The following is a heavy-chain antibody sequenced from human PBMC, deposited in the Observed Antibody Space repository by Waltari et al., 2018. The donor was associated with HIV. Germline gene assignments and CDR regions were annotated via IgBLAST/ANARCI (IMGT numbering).Heavy chain of an antibody. CDR1: GGSISSGDYY. Sequence: QVQLQESGPGLVKPSQTLSLTCTVSGGSISSGDYYWSWIRQPPGKGLEWIGYIYYSGSTYDNPSLKSRVTISVDTSKNQFSLKLSSVTAADTAVYYCARDCCDFWSGYSRHYYYGMDVWGQGTTVTVSS. J-gene: IGHJ6*02. D-gene: IGHD3-3*01. CDR2: IYYSGST. V-gene: IGHV4-30-4*01. CDR3: ARDCCDFWSGYSRHYYYGMDV.